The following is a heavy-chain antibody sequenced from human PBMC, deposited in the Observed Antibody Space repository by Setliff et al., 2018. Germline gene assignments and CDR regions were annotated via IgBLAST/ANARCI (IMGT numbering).Heavy chain of an antibody. J-gene: IGHJ3*02. V-gene: IGHV1-18*01. CDR3: ARAPAYSSTPGSYAFDI. D-gene: IGHD6-13*01. Sequence: ASVKVSCKASGYTFTSYGISWVRQAPGQGLEWMGWISAYNGNTNYAQKLQGRVTMTTDTSTSTAYMELRSPRSDDTAVYYCARAPAYSSTPGSYAFDIWGQGTMVTVSS. CDR1: GYTFTSYG. CDR2: ISAYNGNT.